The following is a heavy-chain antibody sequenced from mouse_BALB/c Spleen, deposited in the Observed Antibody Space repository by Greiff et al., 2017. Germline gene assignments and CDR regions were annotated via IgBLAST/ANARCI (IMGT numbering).Heavy chain of an antibody. CDR3: ARGGYEGDYAMDY. CDR2: IDPYNGGT. D-gene: IGHD2-2*01. CDR1: GYSFTGYN. Sequence: EVQLQQSGPELGKPGASVKISCKASGYSFTGYNMYWVKQSHRKSLEWIGYIDPYNGGTSYNQKSKGKATLTVDKSSSTAYMHLNSLTSEDSAIYDCARGGYEGDYAMDYWGQGTSVTVSS. J-gene: IGHJ4*01. V-gene: IGHV1S135*01.